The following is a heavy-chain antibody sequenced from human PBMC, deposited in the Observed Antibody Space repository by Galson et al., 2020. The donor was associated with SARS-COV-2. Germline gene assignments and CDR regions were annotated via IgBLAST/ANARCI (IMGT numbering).Heavy chain of an antibody. CDR3: ARRAYDPLAGHDRDYGRDV. CDR2: IHYSVST. J-gene: IGHJ6*02. D-gene: IGHD3-9*01. V-gene: IGHV4-39*01. Sequence: SETLSLTCTVPGGSVRSSGKYWVWIRQSPGKGLEYIGSIHYSVSTYYNPSLKSRVTTSVDTSKNQVSLKLSSVTAADTAVYYCARRAYDPLAGHDRDYGRDVWGQGTTVTVSS. CDR1: GGSVRSSGKY.